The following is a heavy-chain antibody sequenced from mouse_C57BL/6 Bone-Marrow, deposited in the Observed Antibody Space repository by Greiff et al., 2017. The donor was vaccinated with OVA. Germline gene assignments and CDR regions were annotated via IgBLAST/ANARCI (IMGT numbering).Heavy chain of an antibody. D-gene: IGHD1-1*01. V-gene: IGHV5-16*01. CDR3: ARDHPGLLAMDY. CDR2: INYDGSST. J-gene: IGHJ4*01. CDR1: GFTFSDYY. Sequence: DVKLVESEGGLVQPGSSMKLSCTASGFTFSDYYMAWVRQVPEKGLEWVANINYDGSSTYYLDSLKSRFIISRDNAKNILYLQMSSLKSEDTATYYCARDHPGLLAMDYWGQGTSVTVSS.